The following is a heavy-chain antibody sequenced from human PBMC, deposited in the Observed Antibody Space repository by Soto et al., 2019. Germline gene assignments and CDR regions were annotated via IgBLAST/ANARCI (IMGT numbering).Heavy chain of an antibody. Sequence: QITLKESGPTLVRPTQPLTLTCAFSGFSLSTSGVGVGWIRQPPGKALEWLAVIYWDDSKHYSPSLRSRLTITKDTSKSQVVLTMTNMDPMDTGTYYFAHKGPEDWPLDYWGQGTLVTVSS. J-gene: IGHJ4*02. V-gene: IGHV2-5*02. D-gene: IGHD3-9*01. CDR1: GFSLSTSGVG. CDR2: IYWDDSK. CDR3: AHKGPEDWPLDY.